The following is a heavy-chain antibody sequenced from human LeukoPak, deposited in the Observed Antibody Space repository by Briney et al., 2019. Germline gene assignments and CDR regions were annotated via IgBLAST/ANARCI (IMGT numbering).Heavy chain of an antibody. CDR3: ARLDRHYYYYGMDV. CDR1: GGSISSSSYY. CDR2: IYYSGST. Sequence: SETLSLTCTVSGGSISSSSYYWGWIRQPPGKGLEWIGSIYYSGSTYYNPSLKNRVTISVDTSKNQFSLKLSSVTAADTAVYYCARLDRHYYYYGMDVWGQGTTVTVSS. V-gene: IGHV4-39*01. J-gene: IGHJ6*02.